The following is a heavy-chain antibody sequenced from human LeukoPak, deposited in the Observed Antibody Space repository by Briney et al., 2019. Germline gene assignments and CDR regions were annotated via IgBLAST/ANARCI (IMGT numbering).Heavy chain of an antibody. V-gene: IGHV1-46*01. D-gene: IGHD6-25*01. CDR2: VHPDGGTR. Sequence: ASVKVSCKASGFAISSHYMHWLRQAPGQGLEWVGTVHPDGGTRTYAHNFQDRVAMTRDTSTSTVYMDLSSLRSDDTAVYYCAREAIAAGKNFDYWGQGTQVTVSS. J-gene: IGHJ4*02. CDR3: AREAIAAGKNFDY. CDR1: GFAISSHY.